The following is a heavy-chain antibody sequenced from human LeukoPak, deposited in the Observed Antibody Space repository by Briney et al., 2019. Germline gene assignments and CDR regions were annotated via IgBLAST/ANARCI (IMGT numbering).Heavy chain of an antibody. CDR2: IYYSGST. V-gene: IGHV4-39*01. D-gene: IGHD6-6*01. Sequence: KPSETLSLTCTVSGGSISSSSYYWGWIRQPPGKGLEWIGSIYYSGSTYYNPSLKSRVTISVDTSKNQFSLKLSSVTAADTAVYCCARGTSSHSGWFDPWGQVTLVTVSS. CDR1: GGSISSSSYY. J-gene: IGHJ5*02. CDR3: ARGTSSHSGWFDP.